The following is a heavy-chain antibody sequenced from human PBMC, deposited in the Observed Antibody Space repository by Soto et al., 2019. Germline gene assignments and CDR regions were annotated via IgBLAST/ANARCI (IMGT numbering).Heavy chain of an antibody. CDR3: ARPYCDILTGKYYYYGMDV. J-gene: IGHJ6*02. CDR1: GFTFSSYA. V-gene: IGHV3-23*01. Sequence: GGSLRLSCAASGFTFSSYAMSWVRQAPGKGLEWVSAISGSGGSTYYADSVKGRFTISRDNSKNTLYLQMNSLRAEDTAVYYCARPYCDILTGKYYYYGMDVWGQGTTVTASS. CDR2: ISGSGGST. D-gene: IGHD3-9*01.